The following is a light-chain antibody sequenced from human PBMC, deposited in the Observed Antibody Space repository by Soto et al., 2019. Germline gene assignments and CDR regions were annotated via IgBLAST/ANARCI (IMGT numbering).Light chain of an antibody. V-gene: IGLV2-8*01. CDR3: SSYAGTNNLV. Sequence: QSALTQPPSASGSPGQSVTISCTGTSSDVGGYNYVSWYQQHPGKAPKLMIYAVIKRPSGVPDRFSGSKSGNTASLTVSGLQAEDEADYYCSSYAGTNNLVFGGGTQLTVL. J-gene: IGLJ2*01. CDR1: SSDVGGYNY. CDR2: AVI.